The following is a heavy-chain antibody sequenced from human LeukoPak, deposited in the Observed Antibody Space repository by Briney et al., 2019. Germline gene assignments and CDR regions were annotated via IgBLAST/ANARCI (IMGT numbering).Heavy chain of an antibody. V-gene: IGHV1-2*06. CDR2: INPNSGGT. CDR1: GYTFTGYY. Sequence: ASVKVSCKASGYTFTGYYMHWVRQAPGQGLEWMGRINPNSGGTNYAQKFQGRVTMTRDTSISTAYMELSRLRSDDTAVYYCAKHYGSGSQYYFDYWGQGTLVTVSS. D-gene: IGHD3-10*01. CDR3: AKHYGSGSQYYFDY. J-gene: IGHJ4*02.